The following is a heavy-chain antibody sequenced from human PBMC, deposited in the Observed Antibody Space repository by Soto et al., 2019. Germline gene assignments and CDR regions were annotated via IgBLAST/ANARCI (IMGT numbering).Heavy chain of an antibody. J-gene: IGHJ4*02. Sequence: PGGSLRLSCAASGFTFSSYAMSWVRQAPGKGLEWVSAISGSGGSTYYADSVKGRFTISRDNSKNTLYLQMNSLRAEDTAVYYCAKGGPILEWSRGAYFDYWGQGTLVTVSS. V-gene: IGHV3-23*01. CDR2: ISGSGGST. D-gene: IGHD3-3*01. CDR3: AKGGPILEWSRGAYFDY. CDR1: GFTFSSYA.